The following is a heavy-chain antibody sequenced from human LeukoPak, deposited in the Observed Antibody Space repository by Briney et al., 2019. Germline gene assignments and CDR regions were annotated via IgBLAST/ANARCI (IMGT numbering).Heavy chain of an antibody. V-gene: IGHV1-3*04. CDR3: ARNMAVAGTPGV. D-gene: IGHD6-19*01. CDR1: GYPFTSYP. CDR2: INTGNGDT. Sequence: ASVKVSCKASGYPFTSYPIHWVHQAPGQRLEWMGWINTGNGDTKYSQQFQGRVTVTRDTSASTAYMEVSSLRSEDTAVYYCARNMAVAGTPGVWGQGTLVTVSS. J-gene: IGHJ4*02.